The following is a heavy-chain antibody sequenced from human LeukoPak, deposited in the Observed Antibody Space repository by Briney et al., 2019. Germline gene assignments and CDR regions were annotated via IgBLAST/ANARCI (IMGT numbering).Heavy chain of an antibody. V-gene: IGHV3-21*01. J-gene: IGHJ4*02. CDR1: GFTFSSYS. CDR3: ARDLDSSGWSRLGVY. CDR2: ISSSSYI. Sequence: GGSLRLSCAASGFTFSSYSMNWVRQAPGKGLEWVSSISSSSYIYYADSVKGRFNISRDNAKNSLYLQMNSLRAEDTAVYYCARDLDSSGWSRLGVYWGQGTLVTVSS. D-gene: IGHD6-19*01.